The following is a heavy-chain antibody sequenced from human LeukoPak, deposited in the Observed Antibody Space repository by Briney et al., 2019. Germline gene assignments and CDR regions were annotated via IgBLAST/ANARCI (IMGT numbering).Heavy chain of an antibody. CDR3: TTENFLPYYDILTGYFC. CDR2: IKSKTDGGTT. Sequence: PGGSLRLSCAAPGFSFSNYAMSWVRQAPGKGLEWVGRIKSKTDGGTTDYAAPVKGRFTISRDDSKNTLYLQMNSLKTEDTAVYYCTTENFLPYYDILTGYFCCGQGTLVTVSS. V-gene: IGHV3-15*01. CDR1: GFSFSNYA. J-gene: IGHJ4*02. D-gene: IGHD3-9*01.